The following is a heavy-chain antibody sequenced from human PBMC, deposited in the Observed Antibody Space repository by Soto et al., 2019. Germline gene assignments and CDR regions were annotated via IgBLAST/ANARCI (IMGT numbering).Heavy chain of an antibody. Sequence: PGESLKISCKGSGYSFTSYWISWVSQMPGKGLEWMGRIDPSDSYTNYSPSFQGHVTISADKSISTAYLQWSSLKASDTAMYYCARGNRIAVAGANYGMDVWGQGTTVTVSS. V-gene: IGHV5-10-1*01. CDR2: IDPSDSYT. CDR3: ARGNRIAVAGANYGMDV. D-gene: IGHD6-19*01. J-gene: IGHJ6*02. CDR1: GYSFTSYW.